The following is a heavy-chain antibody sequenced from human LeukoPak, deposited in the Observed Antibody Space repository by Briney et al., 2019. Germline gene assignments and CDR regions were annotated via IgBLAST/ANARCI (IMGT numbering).Heavy chain of an antibody. D-gene: IGHD3-10*01. CDR3: AEKYYYGSGTYIFYFDY. CDR1: GFTFSSYS. J-gene: IGHJ4*02. CDR2: ISGSGDT. Sequence: PGGSLRLSCAASGFTFSSYSMNWVRQAPGKGLEWVSTISGSGDTYYADSVKGRFTISGDDSKSTLSLQMNSLRAEDTALYYCAEKYYYGSGTYIFYFDYWGQGTPVTVSS. V-gene: IGHV3-23*01.